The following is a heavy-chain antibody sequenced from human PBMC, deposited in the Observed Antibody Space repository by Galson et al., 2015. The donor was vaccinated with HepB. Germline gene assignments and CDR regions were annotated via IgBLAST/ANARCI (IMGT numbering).Heavy chain of an antibody. CDR1: GDSVSSNSAA. V-gene: IGHV6-1*01. CDR2: TYHWSQLST. CDR3: ARGIAPGGPPRFDY. J-gene: IGHJ4*02. D-gene: IGHD6-13*01. Sequence: CAISGDSVSSNSAAWNWIRHSPSRGLEWLGRTYHWSQLSTEYAESLKSRLTVNSDTSKNQFSLQLNSVSPEDTAVYYCARGIAPGGPPRFDYWSQGTLVVVSS.